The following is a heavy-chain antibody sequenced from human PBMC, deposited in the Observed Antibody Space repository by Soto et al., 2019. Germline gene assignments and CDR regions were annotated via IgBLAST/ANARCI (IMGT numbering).Heavy chain of an antibody. CDR1: GDRCTDYY. CDR3: ARESGGATATLDYYYFYMDV. D-gene: IGHD5-12*01. CDR2: INPNSGVT. Sequence: QVQLVQSGAEVKEPGASVTVSCRASGDRCTDYYMHWVRQAPGQVLEWMGWINPNSGVTKYAQKFQGWVTMTRDTSIRTVYMQLSRLRFDDTAIYYCARESGGATATLDYYYFYMDVWGTGTTVTVSS. J-gene: IGHJ6*03. V-gene: IGHV1-2*04.